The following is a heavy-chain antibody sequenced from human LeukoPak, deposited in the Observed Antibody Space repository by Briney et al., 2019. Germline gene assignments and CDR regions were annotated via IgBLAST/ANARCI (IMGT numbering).Heavy chain of an antibody. CDR2: IYTSGST. CDR1: GGSISSGSYY. J-gene: IGHJ3*02. V-gene: IGHV4-61*02. D-gene: IGHD4-23*01. Sequence: PSETLSLTCTVSGGSISSGSYYWSWIRQPAGKGLEWIGRIYTSGSTNYNPSLKSRVTISVDTSKNQFSLKLSSVTAADTAVYYCASLVPLGGNSWNAFDIWGQGTMVTVSS. CDR3: ASLVPLGGNSWNAFDI.